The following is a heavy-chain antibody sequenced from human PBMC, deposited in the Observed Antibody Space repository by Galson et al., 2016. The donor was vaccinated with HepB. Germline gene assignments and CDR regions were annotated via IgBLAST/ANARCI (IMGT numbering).Heavy chain of an antibody. CDR1: GGATYTSY. CDR2: SSYTGST. Sequence: ETLSLTCTVSGGATYTSYWSWIRQPPGRGLEWIGYSSYTGSTYSNPSLKSRLTTSVDASKNLFSLKLSSVTAADTAVYYCAKVGAYNFDSWGQGILVTVSS. CDR3: AKVGAYNFDS. V-gene: IGHV4-59*01. D-gene: IGHD1-1*01. J-gene: IGHJ4*02.